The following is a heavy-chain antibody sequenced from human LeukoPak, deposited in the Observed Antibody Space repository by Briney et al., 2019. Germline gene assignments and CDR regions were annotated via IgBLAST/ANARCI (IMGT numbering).Heavy chain of an antibody. D-gene: IGHD2-2*01. CDR3: AKDHRAIVGTSCTDY. V-gene: IGHV3-23*01. J-gene: IGHJ4*02. CDR2: ISGSGGGT. CDR1: GFSFSSYA. Sequence: GGSLRLSCAASGFSFSSYAMSWVRQAPGKGLEWVSGISGSGGGTAYEDSVKGRFTISRDNSKNTLYLQMNSLRAEDTAVYYCAKDHRAIVGTSCTDYWGQGTLVTVSS.